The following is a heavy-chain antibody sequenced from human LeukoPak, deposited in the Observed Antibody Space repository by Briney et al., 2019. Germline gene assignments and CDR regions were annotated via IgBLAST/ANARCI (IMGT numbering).Heavy chain of an antibody. J-gene: IGHJ5*02. D-gene: IGHD2-15*01. CDR3: ASLTPLGYCSGGSCYTWFDP. CDR1: GFTFSSYA. V-gene: IGHV3-23*01. Sequence: QPGGSLRLSCAASGFTFSSYAMSWVRQAPGKGLEWVSAISGSGASTYYADSVKGRFTISRDNSKNTLYLQMNSLRAEDTAVYYCASLTPLGYCSGGSCYTWFDPWGQGTLVTVSS. CDR2: ISGSGAST.